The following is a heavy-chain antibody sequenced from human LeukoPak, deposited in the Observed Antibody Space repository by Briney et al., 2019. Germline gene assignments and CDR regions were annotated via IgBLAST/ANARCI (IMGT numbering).Heavy chain of an antibody. CDR1: GFSFDDYT. Sequence: GGSLRLSCAASGFSFDDYTMHWVRQAPGKGLEWVSLFSWDGGSTYYADSVKGRFTISRDNSKNSLYLQMNSLRTEDTALYYCAKAKLERRNYYYYMDVWGKGTTVTVSS. CDR2: FSWDGGST. D-gene: IGHD1-1*01. V-gene: IGHV3-43*01. CDR3: AKAKLERRNYYYYMDV. J-gene: IGHJ6*03.